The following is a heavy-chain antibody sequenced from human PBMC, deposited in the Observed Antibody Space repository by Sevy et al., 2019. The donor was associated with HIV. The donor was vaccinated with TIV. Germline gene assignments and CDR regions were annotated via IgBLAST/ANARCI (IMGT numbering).Heavy chain of an antibody. Sequence: GESLKISCAASGFTFSNAWMNWVRQAPGKGLEWVGRIKSKTDGGTTDYAAPVKGRFTISTDESKNTLYLQMNSLKTXXXXXXYCTTDTGISDYDFWSGRDDTFDNWGQGTMVTVSS. V-gene: IGHV3-15*01. CDR1: GFTFSNAW. CDR3: TTDTGISDYDFWSGRDDTFDN. J-gene: IGHJ3*02. CDR2: IKSKTDGGTT. D-gene: IGHD3-3*01.